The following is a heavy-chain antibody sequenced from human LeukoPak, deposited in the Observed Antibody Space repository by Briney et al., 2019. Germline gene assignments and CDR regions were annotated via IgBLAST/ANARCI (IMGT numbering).Heavy chain of an antibody. J-gene: IGHJ4*02. V-gene: IGHV3-30*02. D-gene: IGHD3-10*01. CDR3: AKDYGITEDGNSFDY. CDR1: GFTFSSYE. CDR2: IRYNGSNK. Sequence: PGGSLRLSCAASGFTFSSYEMNWVRQAPGKGLEWVAFIRYNGSNKYYADSVKGRFTISRDNSKNTLYLQMNSLRAEDTAVYYCAKDYGITEDGNSFDYWGQGSLVTVSS.